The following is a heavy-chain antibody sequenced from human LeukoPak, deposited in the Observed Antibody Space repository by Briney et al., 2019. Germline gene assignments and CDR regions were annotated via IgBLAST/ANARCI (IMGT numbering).Heavy chain of an antibody. CDR1: GYTFTSYG. CDR3: ARGGLLRYFDWLSVS. D-gene: IGHD3-9*01. Sequence: GASVKVSCKASGYTFTSYGISWVRQAPGQGLEWMGWISAYNGNTNYAQKLQGRVTMTTDTSTSTAYMELRSLRSDDTAVYYCARGGLLRYFDWLSVSWGQGTRVTVSS. CDR2: ISAYNGNT. J-gene: IGHJ5*02. V-gene: IGHV1-18*01.